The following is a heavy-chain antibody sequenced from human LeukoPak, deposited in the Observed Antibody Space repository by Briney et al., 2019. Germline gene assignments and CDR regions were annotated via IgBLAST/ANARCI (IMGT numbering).Heavy chain of an antibody. V-gene: IGHV4-59*01. CDR3: ARDRLTGTPYYYYYMDV. D-gene: IGHD1-20*01. Sequence: SETLSLTCTVSGGSISSYYWSWIRQPPGEGLEWIGYIYYSGSTNYNPSLKSRVTISVDTSKNQFSLKLSSVTAADTAVYYCARDRLTGTPYYYYYMDVWGKGTTVTVSS. CDR2: IYYSGST. CDR1: GGSISSYY. J-gene: IGHJ6*03.